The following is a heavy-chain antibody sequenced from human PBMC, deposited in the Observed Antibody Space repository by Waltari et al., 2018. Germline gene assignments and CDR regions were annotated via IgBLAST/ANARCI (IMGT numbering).Heavy chain of an antibody. Sequence: QVQLQESGPGLVKPSETLSLTCVVSGFSITSDYYWGWIRQPPGKGLEWIGTVYHSGSIDDKPTLKSRVSISVDTAKNQFSPKLNSVTAADTAAYYCARQIRANRWAFDIWGQGTMVTISS. D-gene: IGHD2-15*01. CDR1: GFSITSDYY. CDR3: ARQIRANRWAFDI. J-gene: IGHJ3*02. V-gene: IGHV4-38-2*01. CDR2: VYHSGSI.